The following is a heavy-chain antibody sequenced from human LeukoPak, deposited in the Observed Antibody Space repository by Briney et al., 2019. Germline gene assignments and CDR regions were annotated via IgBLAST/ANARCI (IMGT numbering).Heavy chain of an antibody. J-gene: IGHJ4*02. CDR1: GFTFSSYG. CDR2: IWYDGSNK. Sequence: GRSLRLSCAASGFTFSSYGMHWVRQAPGKGLEWVAVIWYDGSNKYYADSVKGRFTISRDNSKNTLYLQMNSLRAEDTAVYYCAGGTKLGYCSSTSCYPIDYWGQGTLVTVSS. CDR3: AGGTKLGYCSSTSCYPIDY. V-gene: IGHV3-33*01. D-gene: IGHD2-2*01.